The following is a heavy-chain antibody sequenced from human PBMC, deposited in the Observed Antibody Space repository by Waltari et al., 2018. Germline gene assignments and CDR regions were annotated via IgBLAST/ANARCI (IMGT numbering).Heavy chain of an antibody. J-gene: IGHJ6*03. CDR2: IYYSGST. Sequence: QVQLQESGPGLVKPSETLSLTCTVSGGSISSYYWSWIRQPPGKGLEWIGYIYYSGSTNYNPSLKSRVTISVDTSKNQFSLKLSSVTAADTAVYYCERVNPYYYYMDVWGKGTTVTVSS. V-gene: IGHV4-59*01. CDR1: GGSISSYY. CDR3: ERVNPYYYYMDV.